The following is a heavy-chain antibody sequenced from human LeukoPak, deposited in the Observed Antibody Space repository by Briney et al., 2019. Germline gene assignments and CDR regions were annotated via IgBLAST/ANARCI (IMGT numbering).Heavy chain of an antibody. CDR1: GYTFTSYG. CDR3: ARRAYSGYDLDLREWVSDY. Sequence: ASVKVSCKASGYTFTSYGISWVRQAPGQGLEWMGWISAYNGNTNYAQKLQGRVTMTTDTSTSTAYMELRSLRSDDTAVYYCARRAYSGYDLDLREWVSDYWGQGTLVTVSS. CDR2: ISAYNGNT. V-gene: IGHV1-18*01. D-gene: IGHD5-12*01. J-gene: IGHJ4*02.